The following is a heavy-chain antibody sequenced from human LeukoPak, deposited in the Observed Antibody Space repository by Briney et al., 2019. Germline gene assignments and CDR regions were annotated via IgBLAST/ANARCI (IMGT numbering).Heavy chain of an antibody. CDR3: ARTFRSGWQQVEPYYFDY. V-gene: IGHV4-30-4*01. D-gene: IGHD6-13*01. J-gene: IGHJ4*02. CDR1: GGSISSGDYY. CDR2: FYYSGST. Sequence: SQTLSLTCTVSGGSISSGDYYWSWIRQPPGQGLEWIVYFYYSGSTYYNPSLKSRLTISVDTSKNQFSLKLSSVTAADTAVYYCARTFRSGWQQVEPYYFDYWGQGTLVTVSS.